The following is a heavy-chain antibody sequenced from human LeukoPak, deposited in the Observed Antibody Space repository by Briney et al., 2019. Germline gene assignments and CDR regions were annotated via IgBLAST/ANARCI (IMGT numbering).Heavy chain of an antibody. Sequence: PSGTSLRLSCAASGFTFSSYAMHWVRQAPGKGLEWVAVISYDGSNKYYADSVKGRFTISRDNSKNTLYLQMNSLRAEDTAVYYCARDYGGYCSSTSCYAGGYFDYWGQGTLVTVSS. D-gene: IGHD2-2*01. CDR2: ISYDGSNK. J-gene: IGHJ4*02. CDR3: ARDYGGYCSSTSCYAGGYFDY. V-gene: IGHV3-30*04. CDR1: GFTFSSYA.